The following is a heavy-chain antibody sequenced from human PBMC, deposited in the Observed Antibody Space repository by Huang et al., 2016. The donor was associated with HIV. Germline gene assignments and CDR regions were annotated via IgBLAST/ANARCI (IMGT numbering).Heavy chain of an antibody. CDR1: GFTFSSYW. Sequence: EVQLVESGGGLVQPGGSLRLSCAASGFTFSSYWMHWVRQAPGKGLVWVSSINNEGSITTYADYVKGRITISRDNARNTMYLQMTTLSAGDTAVYYCARHRSSGGVEEAFDIWGPGTLVTVAS. J-gene: IGHJ3*02. V-gene: IGHV3-74*03. CDR3: ARHRSSGGVEEAFDI. D-gene: IGHD2-8*02. CDR2: INNEGSIT.